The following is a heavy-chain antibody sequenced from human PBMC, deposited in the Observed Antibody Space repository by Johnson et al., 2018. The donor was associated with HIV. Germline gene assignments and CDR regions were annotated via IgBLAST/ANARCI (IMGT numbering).Heavy chain of an antibody. Sequence: VQLVESGGGLVQPGRSLRLSCAASGFTFADYDMHWVRQAQGQGLVSVPRSNSDGSITNYADSVKGRFTISRDKAKNTLHLQMNSLRAEDTALYYCARDGGYSSSWYKYAFDIWGQGTMVTVSS. D-gene: IGHD6-13*01. CDR3: ARDGGYSSSWYKYAFDI. V-gene: IGHV3-74*01. J-gene: IGHJ3*02. CDR2: SNSDGSIT. CDR1: GFTFADYD.